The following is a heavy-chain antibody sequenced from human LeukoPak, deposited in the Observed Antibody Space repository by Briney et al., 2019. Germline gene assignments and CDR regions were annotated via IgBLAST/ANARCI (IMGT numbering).Heavy chain of an antibody. CDR2: MNPNSGNT. Sequence: GASVKLSCKASGYTFTSYDINWVRQATGQGLEWMGWMNPNSGNTGYAQKFQGRVTMTRNTSISTAYMELSSLRSEDTAVYYCAQEVMTTEAFDIWGQGTMVTVSS. CDR1: GYTFTSYD. D-gene: IGHD4-17*01. V-gene: IGHV1-8*01. J-gene: IGHJ3*02. CDR3: AQEVMTTEAFDI.